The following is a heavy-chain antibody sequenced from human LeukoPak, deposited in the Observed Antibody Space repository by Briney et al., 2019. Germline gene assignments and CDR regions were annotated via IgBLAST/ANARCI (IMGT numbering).Heavy chain of an antibody. V-gene: IGHV3-72*01. CDR1: GFTFSDHY. J-gene: IGHJ4*02. CDR2: TRNKLNSNTA. D-gene: IGHD3-3*01. CDR3: ARDRDDFWSGIDY. Sequence: PGGSLRLSCAASGFTFSDHYMDWVRQAPGKGLEWVGRTRNKLNSNTAEYAASVKGRFTISRDDSKNSLYLQMNSLKTEDTAVYYCARDRDDFWSGIDYWGQGTLVTVSS.